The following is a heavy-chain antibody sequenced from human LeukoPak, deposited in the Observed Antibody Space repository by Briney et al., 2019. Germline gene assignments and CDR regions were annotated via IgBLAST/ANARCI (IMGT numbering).Heavy chain of an antibody. CDR1: GGSFSGYY. D-gene: IGHD6-13*01. CDR3: AGSSWIHYYYYGMDV. V-gene: IGHV4-34*01. J-gene: IGHJ6*02. Sequence: SETLSLTCAVYGGSFSGYYWSWIRQPPGKGLEWIGEINHSGSTNYNPSLKSRVTISVDTSKNQFSLKLSSVTAADTAVYCCAGSSWIHYYYYGMDVWGQGTTVTVSS. CDR2: INHSGST.